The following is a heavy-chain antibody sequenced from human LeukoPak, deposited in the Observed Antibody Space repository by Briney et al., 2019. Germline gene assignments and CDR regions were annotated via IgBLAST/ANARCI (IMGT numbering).Heavy chain of an antibody. J-gene: IGHJ4*02. CDR2: LYPGDPDT. Sequence: SWNSSWYISNYSLSGWVRETPGEGLELMGILYPGDPDTRYRQSFQGQVTISGDRSISTAYLQWSSLKDSNSSRYDCAGQSQGGRRKCYYFWGQGTLVTVSS. D-gene: IGHD3-16*01. CDR1: WYISNYSL. V-gene: IGHV5-51*01. CDR3: AGQSQGGRRKCYYF.